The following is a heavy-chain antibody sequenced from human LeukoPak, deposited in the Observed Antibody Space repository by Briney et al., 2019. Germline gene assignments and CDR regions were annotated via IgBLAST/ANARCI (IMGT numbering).Heavy chain of an antibody. J-gene: IGHJ5*02. CDR2: IIPIFGTA. Sequence: SVKVSCKASGGTFSSYAISWVRQAPGQGLEWMGGIIPIFGTANYAQKFQGRVTITADKSTSTAYMELSSLRSEDTAVYYCARLRYSNTWFILDPWGQGTLVTVSS. CDR1: GGTFSSYA. V-gene: IGHV1-69*06. CDR3: ARLRYSNTWFILDP. D-gene: IGHD6-13*01.